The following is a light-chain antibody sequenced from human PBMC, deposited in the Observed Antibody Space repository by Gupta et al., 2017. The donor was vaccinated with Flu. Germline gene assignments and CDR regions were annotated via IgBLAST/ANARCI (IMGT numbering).Light chain of an antibody. V-gene: IGKV1-5*03. Sequence: QKPGKAPKLLIYKASSLESGVPSRFSGSGSGTEFTLTIRSLQPDDVATYYCQQYNSLWTFGQGTTVEIK. J-gene: IGKJ1*01. CDR3: QQYNSLWT. CDR2: KAS.